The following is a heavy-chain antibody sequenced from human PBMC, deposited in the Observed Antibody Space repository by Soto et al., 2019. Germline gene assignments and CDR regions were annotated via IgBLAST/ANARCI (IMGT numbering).Heavy chain of an antibody. Sequence: EVQLVESGGGLVQPGRSLRLSCTASGFTFGDYVMVWFRQAPGKGLEWVGFIRKNGYGGTTEYAASVKGRFSISRDDAKSIAYLQMNSLKPEDTALYYCTRDIVGATGFDYWGQGTLVTVSS. D-gene: IGHD1-26*01. J-gene: IGHJ4*02. CDR2: IRKNGYGGTT. CDR1: GFTFGDYV. CDR3: TRDIVGATGFDY. V-gene: IGHV3-49*03.